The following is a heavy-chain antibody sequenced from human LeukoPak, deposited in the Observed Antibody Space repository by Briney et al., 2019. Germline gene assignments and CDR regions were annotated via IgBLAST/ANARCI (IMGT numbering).Heavy chain of an antibody. J-gene: IGHJ5*02. CDR1: GFTFSNYA. CDR3: AKDFSLGSHNWFDP. V-gene: IGHV3-23*01. D-gene: IGHD3-10*01. Sequence: PGGSLRLSCAASGFTFSNYAMSWVRQAPGKGLEWVSAISSTGGNTYYADSVKGRFTISRDNSKNTLYLQMNSLRADDTAVYYCAKDFSLGSHNWFDPWGQGTLVTVSS. CDR2: ISSTGGNT.